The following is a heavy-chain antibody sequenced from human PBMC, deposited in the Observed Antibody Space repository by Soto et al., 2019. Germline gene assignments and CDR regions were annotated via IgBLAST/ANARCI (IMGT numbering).Heavy chain of an antibody. CDR2: ISSSSSYT. V-gene: IGHV3-11*05. D-gene: IGHD1-26*01. CDR3: ARVRRGYLYDTPWGGSDY. CDR1: GFTFSDYY. Sequence: QVQLVESGGGLVKPGGSLRLSCAASGFTFSDYYMSWIRQAPGKGLEWVSYISSSSSYTNYADSVKGRFTISRDNAKNSLYLQMNSLRAEDTAVYYCARVRRGYLYDTPWGGSDYWGQGTLVTVSS. J-gene: IGHJ4*02.